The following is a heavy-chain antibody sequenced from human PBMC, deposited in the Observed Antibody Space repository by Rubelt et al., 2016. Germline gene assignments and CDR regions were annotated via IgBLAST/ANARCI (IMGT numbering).Heavy chain of an antibody. D-gene: IGHD1-26*01. CDR3: ARRRRYSGSSYWYFDL. Sequence: QVQLQQWGAGLLKPSETLSLTCAVYGGSFSGYYWSWIRQPPGKGLEWIGEINHRGSTNYNPSLKSRVTISVDTSKNQFSLKLSSVTAADTAVYYCARRRRYSGSSYWYFDLWGRGTLVTVSS. CDR1: GGSFSGYY. V-gene: IGHV4-34*01. CDR2: INHRGST. J-gene: IGHJ2*01.